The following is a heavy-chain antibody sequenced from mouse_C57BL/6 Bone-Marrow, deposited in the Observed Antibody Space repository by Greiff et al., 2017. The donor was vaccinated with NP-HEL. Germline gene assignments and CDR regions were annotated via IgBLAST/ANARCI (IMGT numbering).Heavy chain of an antibody. V-gene: IGHV1-64*01. CDR2: IHPNSGST. CDR3: ANRWTWFAY. Sequence: QVQLQQPGAELVKPGASVKLSCKASGYTFTSYWMHWVKQRPGQGLEWIGMIHPNSGSTNYNEKFKSKATLTVDKSSSTAYMQLSSLTSKDSAVYYCANRWTWFAYWGQGTLVTVSA. D-gene: IGHD2-3*01. CDR1: GYTFTSYW. J-gene: IGHJ3*01.